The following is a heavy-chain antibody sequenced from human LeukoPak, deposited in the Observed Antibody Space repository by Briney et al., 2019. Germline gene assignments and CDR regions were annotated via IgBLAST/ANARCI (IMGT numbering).Heavy chain of an antibody. Sequence: ASVKVSCKASGYTFTGYYMRWVRQAPGQGLEWMGRINPNSGGTNYAQKFQGRVTMTRDTSISTAYMELSRLRSDDTAVYYCARGRERVEMATTKPWVYWGQGTLVTVSS. CDR1: GYTFTGYY. J-gene: IGHJ4*02. V-gene: IGHV1-2*06. CDR2: INPNSGGT. CDR3: ARGRERVEMATTKPWVY. D-gene: IGHD5-24*01.